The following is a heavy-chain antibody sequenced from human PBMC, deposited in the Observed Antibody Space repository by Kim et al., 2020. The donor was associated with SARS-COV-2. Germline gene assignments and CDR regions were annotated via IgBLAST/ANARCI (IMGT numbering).Heavy chain of an antibody. CDR3: ATFCSGGSCPNDY. Sequence: YNPSLKSRVTISVDTSKNQFSLKLSSVTAADTAVYYCATFCSGGSCPNDYWGQGTLVTVSS. V-gene: IGHV4-59*01. J-gene: IGHJ4*02. D-gene: IGHD2-15*01.